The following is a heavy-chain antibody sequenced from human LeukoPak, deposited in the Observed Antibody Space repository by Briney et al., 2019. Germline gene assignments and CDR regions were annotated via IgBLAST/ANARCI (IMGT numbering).Heavy chain of an antibody. Sequence: PSETLSLTCAVYGGSFSGYYWSWVRQPPGKGLEWIGEINHSGSTHYNPSLRSRVTISVDTSKNQFSLKMISVTAADTAVYYCARHLGGSGYPTPFDYWGQGTLVTVSS. V-gene: IGHV4-34*01. CDR2: INHSGST. J-gene: IGHJ4*02. CDR1: GGSFSGYY. CDR3: ARHLGGSGYPTPFDY. D-gene: IGHD3-22*01.